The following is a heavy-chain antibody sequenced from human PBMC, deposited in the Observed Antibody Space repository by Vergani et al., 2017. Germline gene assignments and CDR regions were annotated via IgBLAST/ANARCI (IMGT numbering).Heavy chain of an antibody. J-gene: IGHJ4*02. CDR2: SYPGDSDT. V-gene: IGHV5-51*01. Sequence: EVQLVQSGAEGKKPGESLKISCKGSGYSFTSYWIGWVRQITGEGLEWMGISYPGDSDTRYRPAFQGQVTISTAKAISTAYLQLSSLKASDTAMYDCARRVGRRFGKEVYYFDYWGQGTLVTVSS. CDR1: GYSFTSYW. D-gene: IGHD3-10*01. CDR3: ARRVGRRFGKEVYYFDY.